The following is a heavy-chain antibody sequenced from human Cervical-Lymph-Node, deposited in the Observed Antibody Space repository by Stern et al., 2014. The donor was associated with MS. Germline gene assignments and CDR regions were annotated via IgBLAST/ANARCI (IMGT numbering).Heavy chain of an antibody. Sequence: QDQLVQSGTEVKKPGASLIVSCKASGYTFTSYGISWGRQAPGQGLEWVGWISADSGTTKYAQNLRDRITLTRDTSTGTAYMELRTLRSEDTAVYYCVRDKMHAFDYWGQGTLVSVSS. D-gene: IGHD2-8*01. CDR1: GYTFTSYG. CDR2: ISADSGTT. V-gene: IGHV1-18*01. J-gene: IGHJ4*02. CDR3: VRDKMHAFDY.